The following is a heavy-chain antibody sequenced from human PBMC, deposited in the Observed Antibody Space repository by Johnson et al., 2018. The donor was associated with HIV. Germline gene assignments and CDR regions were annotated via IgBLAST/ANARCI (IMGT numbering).Heavy chain of an antibody. CDR1: GFTVSSNY. V-gene: IGHV3-30*03. Sequence: QVRLVETGGGLIQPGGSLRLSCAASGFTVSSNYMSWIRQAPGKGLEWVAVISYDGSNKYYADSVKGRFTISRDNSKNTLYLQMNSLRAEDTAVYYCAILGWGAFDIWGQGTMVTVSS. CDR3: AILGWGAFDI. J-gene: IGHJ3*02. D-gene: IGHD2-21*01. CDR2: ISYDGSNK.